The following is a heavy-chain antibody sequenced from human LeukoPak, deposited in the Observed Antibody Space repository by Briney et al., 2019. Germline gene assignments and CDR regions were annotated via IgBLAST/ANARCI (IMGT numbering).Heavy chain of an antibody. D-gene: IGHD5-18*01. CDR1: GGSISSGGYY. Sequence: PSETLSLTCTVSGGSISSGGYYWSWIRQHPGKGLEWIGYIYYSGSTYYNPSLKSRVTISVDTSKNQFSLKLSSVTAADTAVYYCARGGAGIQLWFDYWGQGTLVTVSS. CDR2: IYYSGST. J-gene: IGHJ4*02. CDR3: ARGGAGIQLWFDY. V-gene: IGHV4-31*03.